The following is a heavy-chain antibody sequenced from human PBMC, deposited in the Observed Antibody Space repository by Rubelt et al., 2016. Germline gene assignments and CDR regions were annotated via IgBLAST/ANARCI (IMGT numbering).Heavy chain of an antibody. CDR3: ASILDPDY. J-gene: IGHJ4*02. Sequence: VRQAPGKGLEWVAVISYDGSNKYYADSVKGRFTISRDNSKNSLYLQMNSLRAEDTAVYYCASILDPDYWGQGTLVTVSS. V-gene: IGHV3-33*05. D-gene: IGHD1-1*01. CDR2: ISYDGSNK.